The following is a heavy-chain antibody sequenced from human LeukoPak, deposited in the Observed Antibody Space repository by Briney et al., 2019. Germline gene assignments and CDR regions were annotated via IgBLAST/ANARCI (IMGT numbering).Heavy chain of an antibody. J-gene: IGHJ3*02. CDR3: ASHSGSYYGAFDI. CDR2: ISSSSSTI. D-gene: IGHD1-26*01. V-gene: IGHV3-48*04. Sequence: GGSLRLSCAASGFTFSSYSMNWVCQAPGKGLEWVSYISSSSSTIYYADSVKGRFTISRDNAKNSLYLQMNSLRAEDTAVYYCASHSGSYYGAFDIWGQGTMVTVSS. CDR1: GFTFSSYS.